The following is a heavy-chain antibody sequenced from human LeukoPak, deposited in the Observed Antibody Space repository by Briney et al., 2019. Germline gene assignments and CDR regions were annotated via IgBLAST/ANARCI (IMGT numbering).Heavy chain of an antibody. Sequence: ASVKVSCKASGGTFSRYAISWVRQAPGRGLEWMGGIIPIFGTANYVQKFQGRVTITADESTSTVYMELSSLRSEDTAVYYCARGSNYYGSGTYGGFEYWGQGTLVTVSS. J-gene: IGHJ4*02. CDR1: GGTFSRYA. CDR3: ARGSNYYGSGTYGGFEY. D-gene: IGHD3-10*01. CDR2: IIPIFGTA. V-gene: IGHV1-69*13.